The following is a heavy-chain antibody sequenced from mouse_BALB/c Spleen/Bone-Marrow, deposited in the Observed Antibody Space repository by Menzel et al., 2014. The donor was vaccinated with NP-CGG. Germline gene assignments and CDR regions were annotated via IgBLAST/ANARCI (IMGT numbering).Heavy chain of an antibody. CDR2: ISSGSSTI. V-gene: IGHV5-17*02. Sequence: EVQGVESGGGLVQPGGSRKLSCAASGFTFSSFGMHWVRQAPERGLEWVAYISSGSSTIFYADTVKGRFTISRDNPKNTLFLKMTSLRAEDTAMCYCTRGGNWEDFDYWGQGTTLTVSS. CDR1: GFTFSSFG. J-gene: IGHJ2*01. CDR3: TRGGNWEDFDY. D-gene: IGHD4-1*01.